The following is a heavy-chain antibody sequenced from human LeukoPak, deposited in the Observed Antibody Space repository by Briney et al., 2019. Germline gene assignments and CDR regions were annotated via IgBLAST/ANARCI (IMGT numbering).Heavy chain of an antibody. Sequence: GSLRLSCAASGFTGSSKYMSWVRQAPGKGLEWLSIIYTGGSTYYADSVKGRFIISRDTSKNTVYLQMESLRAEDTAVYYCARALGFDPWGQGTLVTVSS. CDR1: GFTGSSKY. V-gene: IGHV3-66*01. D-gene: IGHD6-13*01. CDR2: IYTGGST. CDR3: ARALGFDP. J-gene: IGHJ5*02.